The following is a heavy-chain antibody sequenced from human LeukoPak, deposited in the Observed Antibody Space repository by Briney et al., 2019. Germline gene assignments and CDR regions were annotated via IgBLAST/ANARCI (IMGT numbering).Heavy chain of an antibody. CDR1: GFTFSSYA. J-gene: IGHJ3*01. CDR2: ISYDGSNN. V-gene: IGHV3-30-3*01. CDR3: ARDWTSTRFSGSDPCAFDV. Sequence: GGSLGLSCAASGFTFSSYAMHWVRQAPGKGLEWVAVISYDGSNNYYADSVKGRFTISRDNSKNTLYLQMNSLRAEDTAVYYCARDWTSTRFSGSDPCAFDVWGQGTMVTVSS. D-gene: IGHD3-10*01.